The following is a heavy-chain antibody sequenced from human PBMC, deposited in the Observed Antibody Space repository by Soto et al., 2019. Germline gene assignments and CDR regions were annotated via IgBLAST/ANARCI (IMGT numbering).Heavy chain of an antibody. CDR2: IYPGDSDT. V-gene: IGHV5-51*01. Sequence: LKIYWTGAGSVFTSYRIDVGRPMPGKGMEWMGIIYPGDSDTRYSPSFQGQVTISADKSISTAYLQWSSLKASDTAMYYCARLGYCTNGVCYHNYYYYYGMDVWGQGTTVTVSS. J-gene: IGHJ6*02. CDR1: GSVFTSYR. CDR3: ARLGYCTNGVCYHNYYYYYGMDV. D-gene: IGHD2-8*01.